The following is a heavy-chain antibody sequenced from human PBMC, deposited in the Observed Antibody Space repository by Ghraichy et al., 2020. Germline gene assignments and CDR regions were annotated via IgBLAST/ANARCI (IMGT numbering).Heavy chain of an antibody. V-gene: IGHV3-23*01. J-gene: IGHJ4*02. CDR3: AKGKRWQQLQIDY. Sequence: GESLNISCAASGFTFRNYPMSWVRQAPGKGLEWVSGISENGGSTYYADSVKGRFTISRDNSKNTVYLQMHSLRAEDTAVYYCAKGKRWQQLQIDYWGQGTLVSVSS. D-gene: IGHD5-24*01. CDR1: GFTFRNYP. CDR2: ISENGGST.